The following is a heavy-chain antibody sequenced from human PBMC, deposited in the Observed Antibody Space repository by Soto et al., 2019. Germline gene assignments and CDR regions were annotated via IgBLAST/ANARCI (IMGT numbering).Heavy chain of an antibody. V-gene: IGHV3-30*03. J-gene: IGHJ4*02. CDR1: GSNFGFFG. Sequence: QIQLVESGGDVVQPGKSLRLSCAASGSNFGFFGMHWGRQAPGKGLEWVAFISGDGINTQYADSVRGRFTLSRDYSRKTMYLQMDSLRDEDTALYYCARGNLSFDFDSWGLGTLVTVSS. CDR3: ARGNLSFDFDS. D-gene: IGHD1-26*01. CDR2: ISGDGINT.